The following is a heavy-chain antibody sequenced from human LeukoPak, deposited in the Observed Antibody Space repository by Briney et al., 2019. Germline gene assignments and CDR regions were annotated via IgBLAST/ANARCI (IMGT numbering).Heavy chain of an antibody. D-gene: IGHD6-19*01. V-gene: IGHV3-23*01. Sequence: PGGSLRLSCAASGFTFSSYAMNWVPDAPGKGLEWVSAISGSGGSTYYADSAKGRFTISRDNSKNTLYLQMDSLRAEDTAVYYCAKDSRSGWYGVGYYWGQGTLVTVSS. CDR1: GFTFSSYA. CDR3: AKDSRSGWYGVGYY. J-gene: IGHJ4*02. CDR2: ISGSGGST.